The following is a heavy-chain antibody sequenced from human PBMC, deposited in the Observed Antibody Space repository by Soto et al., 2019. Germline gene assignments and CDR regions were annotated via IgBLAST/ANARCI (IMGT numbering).Heavy chain of an antibody. CDR2: IKSKSDGGTI. D-gene: IGHD6-19*01. Sequence: EVQLVESGGGLVQPGGSLRLSCAASGFILSNAWMNWVRQAPGKGLEWVGRIKSKSDGGTIDYAAPVKGRFAISRDDSTNTLYLEMISLRTEDTAVYYCTTGSTNTGWYGAFEYWGQGTLVTVSS. CDR1: GFILSNAW. V-gene: IGHV3-15*07. J-gene: IGHJ4*02. CDR3: TTGSTNTGWYGAFEY.